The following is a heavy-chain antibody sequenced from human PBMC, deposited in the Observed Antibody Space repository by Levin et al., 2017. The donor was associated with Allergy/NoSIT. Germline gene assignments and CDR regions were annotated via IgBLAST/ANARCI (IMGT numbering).Heavy chain of an antibody. J-gene: IGHJ5*02. CDR3: ALGIAARSWFDP. CDR2: IIPIFGTA. V-gene: IGHV1-69*06. D-gene: IGHD6-6*01. Sequence: ASVKVSCKASGGTFSSYAISWVRQAPGQGLEWMGGIIPIFGTANYAQKFQGRVTITADKSTSTAYMELSSLRSEDTAVYYCALGIAARSWFDPWGQGTLVTVSS. CDR1: GGTFSSYA.